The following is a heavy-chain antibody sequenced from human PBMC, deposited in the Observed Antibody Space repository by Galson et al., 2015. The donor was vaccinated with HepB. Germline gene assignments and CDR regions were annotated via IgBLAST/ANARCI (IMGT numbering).Heavy chain of an antibody. CDR1: GFTFSSYA. J-gene: IGHJ6*02. CDR2: ISYDGSNK. V-gene: IGHV3-30-3*01. Sequence: SLRLSCAASGFTFSSYAMHWVRQAPGKGLEWVEVISYDGSNKYYADSVKGRFTISRDNSKNTLYLQMNSLRAEDTAVYYCARGRYYYYGMDVWGQGTTVTVSS. CDR3: ARGRYYYYGMDV.